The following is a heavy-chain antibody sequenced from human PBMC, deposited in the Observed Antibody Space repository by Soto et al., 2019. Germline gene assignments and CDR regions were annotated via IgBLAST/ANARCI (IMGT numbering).Heavy chain of an antibody. D-gene: IGHD5-18*01. J-gene: IGHJ3*02. V-gene: IGHV3-33*01. CDR2: IWYDGSNK. CDR3: ARGGGYSYGYSATADAFDI. CDR1: GFTFSSYG. Sequence: QVQLVESGGGVVQPGRSLRLSCAASGFTFSSYGMHWVRQASGKGLEWVAVIWYDGSNKYYADSVKGRFTISRDNSKNTLYLQMNSRRAEDTAVYYWARGGGYSYGYSATADAFDIWGQGTMVTVSS.